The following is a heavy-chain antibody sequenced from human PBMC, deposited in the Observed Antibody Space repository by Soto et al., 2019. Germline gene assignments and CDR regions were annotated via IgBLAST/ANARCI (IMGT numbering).Heavy chain of an antibody. CDR3: ARDQVGASSFDY. CDR2: IIPSPART. J-gene: IGHJ4*02. CDR1: GGTFSNSP. Sequence: QVQLVQSGAELRKPGSAVKPSCKASGGTFSNSPISWVRQIPGQGPEWMGRIIPSPARTIYSRKFRGRVTLTADKSTQTVYMTLSSLTTEDSGVYYCARDQVGASSFDYWGQGTRVTVSS. D-gene: IGHD1-26*01. V-gene: IGHV1-69*08.